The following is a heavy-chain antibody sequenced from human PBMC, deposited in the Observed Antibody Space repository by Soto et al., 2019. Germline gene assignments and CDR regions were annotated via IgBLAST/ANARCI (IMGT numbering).Heavy chain of an antibody. CDR3: ARALTVTLDY. Sequence: SETLSLTCTFSGDSISSSKYYWGWIRQPPGKGLEWIGSIYYSGSTYYNPSLKSRVTISVDTSKNQFSLKLSSVTAADTAVYYCARALTVTLDYWGQGTLVTVSS. D-gene: IGHD4-4*01. J-gene: IGHJ4*02. CDR2: IYYSGST. V-gene: IGHV4-39*07. CDR1: GDSISSSKYY.